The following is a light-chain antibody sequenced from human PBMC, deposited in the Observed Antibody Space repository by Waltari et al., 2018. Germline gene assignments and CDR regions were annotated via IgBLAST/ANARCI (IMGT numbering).Light chain of an antibody. CDR3: MQTLQTRT. J-gene: IGKJ5*01. Sequence: DIVMTQSPLSLPVTPGEPASISCRSSQSLVYSNGYNYLDWYLQKPGQSPQLLIYMGSNRASGVPDRFSGSGSGTDFTLKISRVEAEDVGVYYCMQTLQTRTFGQGTRLEIK. V-gene: IGKV2-28*01. CDR2: MGS. CDR1: QSLVYSNGYNY.